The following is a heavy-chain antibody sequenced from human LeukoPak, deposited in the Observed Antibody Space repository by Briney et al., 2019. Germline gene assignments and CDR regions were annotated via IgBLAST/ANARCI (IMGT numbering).Heavy chain of an antibody. Sequence: PGGSLRLSCAASGFTFSSYAMSWVRQAPGKGLEWVSAISGSGGSTYYADSVKGRFTISRDNSKNTLYLQMNSLRAEDTAVYYCAKDIGITMVRGPCDYWGQGTLVTVSS. CDR3: AKDIGITMVRGPCDY. CDR2: ISGSGGST. D-gene: IGHD3-10*01. CDR1: GFTFSSYA. V-gene: IGHV3-23*01. J-gene: IGHJ4*02.